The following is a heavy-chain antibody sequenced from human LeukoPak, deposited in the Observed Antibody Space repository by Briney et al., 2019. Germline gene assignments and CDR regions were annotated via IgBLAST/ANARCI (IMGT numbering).Heavy chain of an antibody. V-gene: IGHV3-7*01. Sequence: GGSLRLSCAASGFTFSSYWMSWVRQAPGRGLEWLANIKQDGSDKYYVGSVKGRFTISRDNAKNSLVLQMNSLRAEDTAVYYCAREIKGGDCFGYWGQGTPVTVSS. CDR1: GFTFSSYW. CDR2: IKQDGSDK. CDR3: AREIKGGDCFGY. J-gene: IGHJ4*02. D-gene: IGHD2-21*01.